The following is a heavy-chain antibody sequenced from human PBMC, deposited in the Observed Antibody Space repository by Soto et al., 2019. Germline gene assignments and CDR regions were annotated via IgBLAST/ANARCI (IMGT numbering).Heavy chain of an antibody. CDR1: GFTFSSYA. D-gene: IGHD6-13*01. CDR3: AKDSRGYSSSWYHDY. V-gene: IGHV3-23*01. CDR2: ISGSGGST. J-gene: IGHJ4*02. Sequence: GGSLRLSCAASGFTFSSYAMSWVRQAPGKGLEWVSAISGSGGSTYYADSVKGRFTISRDNSKNTLYLQMNSLRAEDTAVYYCAKDSRGYSSSWYHDYWGQGTLVTVSS.